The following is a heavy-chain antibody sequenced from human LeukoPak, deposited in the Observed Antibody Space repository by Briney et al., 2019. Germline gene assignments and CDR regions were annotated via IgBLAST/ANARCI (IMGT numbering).Heavy chain of an antibody. V-gene: IGHV4-34*01. Sequence: SETLSLTCAVYGGSFSGYYWSWIRQPPGKGLEWIGEINHSGSTNYNPSLKSRVTISVDTSKNQFSLKLSSVTAADTAVYYCARAQIAAAGNDAFDIWGQGTMVTVSS. CDR2: INHSGST. D-gene: IGHD6-13*01. CDR3: ARAQIAAAGNDAFDI. J-gene: IGHJ3*02. CDR1: GGSFSGYY.